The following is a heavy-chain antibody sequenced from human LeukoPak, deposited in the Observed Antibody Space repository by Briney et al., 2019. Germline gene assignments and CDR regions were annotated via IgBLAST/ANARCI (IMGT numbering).Heavy chain of an antibody. J-gene: IGHJ4*02. Sequence: SETLSLTCTVSGGSISSYYWNWIRQPPGKGLEWIGYIYYSGSTNYNPSLKSRVTISVDTSKNQFSLKLTSVTAADTAVYYCARFSFSSSDFDYWGQGTLVTVSS. CDR3: ARFSFSSSDFDY. CDR2: IYYSGST. D-gene: IGHD6-13*01. V-gene: IGHV4-59*01. CDR1: GGSISSYY.